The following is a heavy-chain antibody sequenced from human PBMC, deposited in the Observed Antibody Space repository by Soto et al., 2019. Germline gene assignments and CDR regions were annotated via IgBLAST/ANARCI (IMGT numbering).Heavy chain of an antibody. J-gene: IGHJ4*02. D-gene: IGHD3-10*01. Sequence: ASVKVSCKASGYTFTSYAMHWVRQAPGQRLEWMGWINAGNGNTKYSQKFQGRVTITRDTSASTAYMELSSLRSEDTAVYYCARERDMVRGVIFSGYWGQGTLVTVSS. V-gene: IGHV1-3*01. CDR2: INAGNGNT. CDR3: ARERDMVRGVIFSGY. CDR1: GYTFTSYA.